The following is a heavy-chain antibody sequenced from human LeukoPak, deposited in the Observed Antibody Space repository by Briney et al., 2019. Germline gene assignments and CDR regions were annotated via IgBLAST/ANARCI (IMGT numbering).Heavy chain of an antibody. J-gene: IGHJ3*02. D-gene: IGHD5-12*01. Sequence: SGGSLRLSCAASGFTFSSFGMNWVRQGPGKGLEWVSSITGSGGDTHYADSVKGRFTISRDNSKNTLYLQMNSLRAEDTALYYCARSGETPDAFDIWGQGTMVTVSS. CDR1: GFTFSSFG. CDR3: ARSGETPDAFDI. V-gene: IGHV3-23*01. CDR2: ITGSGGDT.